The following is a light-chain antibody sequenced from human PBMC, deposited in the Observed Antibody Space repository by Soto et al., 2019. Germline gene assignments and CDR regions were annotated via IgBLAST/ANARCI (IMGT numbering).Light chain of an antibody. CDR3: QQRSNWPPSIT. CDR2: GAS. Sequence: EIVLTQSPATLSLSPGERGTLSCRASESVTNYLAWYQQRPGQAPRLLIYGASSRAAGIPARFSGNGSGTDFTLTISSLEPEDFAVYYCQQRSNWPPSITFGQGTRLEI. V-gene: IGKV3-11*01. CDR1: ESVTNY. J-gene: IGKJ5*01.